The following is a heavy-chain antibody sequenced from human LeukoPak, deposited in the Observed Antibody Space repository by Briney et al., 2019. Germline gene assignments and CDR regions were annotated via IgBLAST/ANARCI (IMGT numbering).Heavy chain of an antibody. CDR2: VNPNSGGT. CDR3: ARDGSGGNWFDP. V-gene: IGHV1-2*02. D-gene: IGHD3-10*01. J-gene: IGHJ5*02. CDR1: GYTFTGYY. Sequence: ASVKVSCKASGYTFTGYYMHWVRQAPGQGPEWMGWVNPNSGGTNYAQKFQGRVTMTRDTSICTAYMELSRLRSDDTAVYYCARDGSGGNWFDPWGQGTLVTVSS.